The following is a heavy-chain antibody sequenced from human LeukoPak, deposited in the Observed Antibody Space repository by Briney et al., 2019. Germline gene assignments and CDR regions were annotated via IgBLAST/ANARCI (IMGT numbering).Heavy chain of an antibody. CDR1: GFTFSSYA. V-gene: IGHV3-23*01. CDR2: ISGSGGST. D-gene: IGHD5-18*01. J-gene: IGHJ4*02. Sequence: GGSLRLSCAASGFTFSSYAMSWVRQAPGKGLEWVSAISGSGGSTYYADSVKGRFTISRDNSKNTLYLQMDSLTAGDTAMYYCARASGYSFGYTFDYWGQGTLVTVSS. CDR3: ARASGYSFGYTFDY.